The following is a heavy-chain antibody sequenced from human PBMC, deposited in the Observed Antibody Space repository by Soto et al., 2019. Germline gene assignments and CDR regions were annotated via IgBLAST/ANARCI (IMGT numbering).Heavy chain of an antibody. J-gene: IGHJ3*01. CDR3: AKFEGPARNAFDV. Sequence: GGSLRLSCAASGFPFSIYVMTWVRQAPGKGLEWVSAVSGSGTTTYYADSVKGRFSISRYNSKNSLYLQMNNLRVDDTAVYYCAKFEGPARNAFDVLCQGTMVTVS. V-gene: IGHV3-23*01. CDR2: VSGSGTTT. D-gene: IGHD6-6*01. CDR1: GFPFSIYV.